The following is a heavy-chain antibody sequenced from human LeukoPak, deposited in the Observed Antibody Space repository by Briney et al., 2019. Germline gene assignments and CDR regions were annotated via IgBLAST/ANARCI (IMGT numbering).Heavy chain of an antibody. J-gene: IGHJ4*02. Sequence: GGSLRLSCSASGFTVSSDYMSWVRQAPGKGLEWVELIWFDGRNKFHADSVKGRFTISRDNSENTLFLQMNSLTAEDTAVYYCANSVFGWGQGTLVTVSS. CDR3: ANSVFG. V-gene: IGHV3-33*08. D-gene: IGHD3-10*02. CDR2: IWFDGRNK. CDR1: GFTVSSDY.